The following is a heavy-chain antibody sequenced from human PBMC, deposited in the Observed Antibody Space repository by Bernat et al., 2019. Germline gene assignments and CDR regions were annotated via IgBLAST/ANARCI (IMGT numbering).Heavy chain of an antibody. V-gene: IGHV3-21*05. CDR3: ARERVVSGDWFDP. Sequence: EVQLVESGGGLVKPGGSLRLSCAASGFTFSSYSMNWVRQAPGKGLEWISYISSASDYIYYGDSMKGRFTISRDNAKNSLYLQMNSLRAEDTAVYYCARERVVSGDWFDPWGQGTLVTVSS. CDR1: GFTFSSYS. CDR2: ISSASDYI. J-gene: IGHJ5*02. D-gene: IGHD2-2*01.